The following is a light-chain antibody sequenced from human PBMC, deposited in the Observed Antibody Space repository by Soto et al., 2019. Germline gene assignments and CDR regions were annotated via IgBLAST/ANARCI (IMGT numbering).Light chain of an antibody. CDR2: NNA. J-gene: IGLJ1*01. CDR3: AAWDDSPTGAV. Sequence: QSVLTQPPSASWTPGQTAMISRSGSRSDIGINSVNWYQHLPGTAPKLLLYNNAARPSGVPDRFSGSKSGTSASLAISGLQSEDEADYYCAAWDDSPTGAVFGSGTKIKVL. V-gene: IGLV1-44*01. CDR1: RSDIGINS.